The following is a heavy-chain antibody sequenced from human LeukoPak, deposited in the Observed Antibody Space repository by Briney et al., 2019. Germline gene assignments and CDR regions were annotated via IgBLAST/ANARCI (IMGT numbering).Heavy chain of an antibody. J-gene: IGHJ6*03. CDR1: GFTVSSNY. Sequence: PGGSLRLFCAASGFTVSSNYMRWARHAPGKGREWVSVIYSGGSTYYADSVKGRFTISRDNSRNTLYLQMNSLRAEDTAVYYCAREKGPYYYYYMDVWGKGTTVTVSS. CDR3: AREKGPYYYYYMDV. V-gene: IGHV3-53*01. CDR2: IYSGGST.